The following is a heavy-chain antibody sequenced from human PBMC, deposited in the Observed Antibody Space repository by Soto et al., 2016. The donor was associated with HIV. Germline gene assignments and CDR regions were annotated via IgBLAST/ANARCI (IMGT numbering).Heavy chain of an antibody. Sequence: EEQLVESGGGLVQPGGSLRLSCTASGITVTNTYLNWVRQAPGKGLEWVSVIYSDDSTFYADSVRGRFTISRDISKNTLFLQMNSLRAEDTDIYYCARERDYDSSEDGFDMWGQGTMVTVSS. CDR2: IYSDDST. CDR1: GITVTNTY. CDR3: ARERDYDSSEDGFDM. J-gene: IGHJ3*02. V-gene: IGHV3-66*01. D-gene: IGHD3-22*01.